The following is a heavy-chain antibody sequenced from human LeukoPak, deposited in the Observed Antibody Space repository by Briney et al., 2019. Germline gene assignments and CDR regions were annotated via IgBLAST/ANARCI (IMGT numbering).Heavy chain of an antibody. J-gene: IGHJ4*02. V-gene: IGHV4-30-4*08. CDR1: GDSFSSANYY. CDR3: VRGLTGYSYFFDY. D-gene: IGHD1-20*01. Sequence: SETLSLTCTVSGDSFSSANYYWTWVRQPPGKGLEWIGYVYYDGSTYYHPSLQSRLAISVDTSKNQFSLNLTSVTAADTAVYYCVRGLTGYSYFFDYWGQEALVTVSS. CDR2: VYYDGST.